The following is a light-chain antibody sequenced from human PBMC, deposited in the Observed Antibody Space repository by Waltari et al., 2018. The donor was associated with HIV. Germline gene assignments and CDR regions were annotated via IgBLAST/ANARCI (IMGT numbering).Light chain of an antibody. J-gene: IGKJ4*01. CDR1: QSVSSSY. CDR2: GAS. Sequence: EIVLTQSPGTLSLSTGERATLSCRASQSVSSSYLAWYQQKPGQAPRLLIYGASSRATGIPDRFSGSGSGTDFTLTISRLEPEDFAVYYCQQYAGSPPLTFGGGTKVESK. V-gene: IGKV3-20*01. CDR3: QQYAGSPPLT.